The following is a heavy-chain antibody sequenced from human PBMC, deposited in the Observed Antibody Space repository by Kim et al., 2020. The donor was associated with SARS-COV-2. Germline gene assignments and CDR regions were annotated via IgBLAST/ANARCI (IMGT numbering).Heavy chain of an antibody. Sequence: SETLSLTCTVSGGSISSYYWSWIQQPPGKGLEWIGYIYYSGSTNYNPSLKSRVTISVDTSKNQFSLKLSSVTAADTAVYYCARAGVVPAATLFDYWGQGTLVTVSS. CDR3: ARAGVVPAATLFDY. V-gene: IGHV4-59*13. CDR1: GGSISSYY. CDR2: IYYSGST. J-gene: IGHJ4*02. D-gene: IGHD2-2*01.